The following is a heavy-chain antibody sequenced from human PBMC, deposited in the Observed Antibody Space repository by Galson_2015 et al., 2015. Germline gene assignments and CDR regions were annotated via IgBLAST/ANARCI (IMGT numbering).Heavy chain of an antibody. CDR3: ARDFIAAGGLDV. V-gene: IGHV3-7*03. J-gene: IGHJ6*02. D-gene: IGHD3-16*02. Sequence: ASEFTFTNYWMNWVRQAPGKGLEWLANIKPDGSDRYYVDSVKGRFTISRDNAKNSLYLQMNSLRAEDTAVYYCARDFIAAGGLDVWGQGTTVTVS. CDR2: IKPDGSDR. CDR1: EFTFTNYW.